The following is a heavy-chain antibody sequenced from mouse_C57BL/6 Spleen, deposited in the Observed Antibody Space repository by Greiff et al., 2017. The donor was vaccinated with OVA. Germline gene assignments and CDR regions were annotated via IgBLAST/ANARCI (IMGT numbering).Heavy chain of an antibody. CDR3: ARRYHWYFDV. J-gene: IGHJ1*03. Sequence: QVQLKQPGAELVRPGSSVKLSCKASGYTFTSYWMDWVKQRPGQGLEWIGNIYPSDSETHYNQKFKDKVTLTVDKSSSTAYMQLSSLTSEDSAVYYCARRYHWYFDVWGTGTTVTVSS. V-gene: IGHV1-61*01. CDR1: GYTFTSYW. CDR2: IYPSDSET. D-gene: IGHD5-1-1*01.